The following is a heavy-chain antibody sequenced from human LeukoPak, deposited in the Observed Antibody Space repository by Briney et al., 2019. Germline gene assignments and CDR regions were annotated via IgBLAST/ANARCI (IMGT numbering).Heavy chain of an antibody. CDR2: INPSGVST. Sequence: ASVKVSCKASGYTFTNYYMNWVRQAPGQGLEWMGIINPSGVSTTYAQKFQGRATMTSDTSTSTVHMELSSLRSEDTAVYYCARGDDSWYFDVWGRGTLVTVSS. CDR1: GYTFTNYY. CDR3: ARGDDSWYFDV. D-gene: IGHD3-22*01. J-gene: IGHJ2*01. V-gene: IGHV1-46*01.